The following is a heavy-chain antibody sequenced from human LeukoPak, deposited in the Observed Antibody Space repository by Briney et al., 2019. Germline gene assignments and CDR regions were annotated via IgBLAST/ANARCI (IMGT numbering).Heavy chain of an antibody. D-gene: IGHD3-3*01. CDR1: GFTFSDYY. J-gene: IGHJ6*02. CDR2: IYSGGST. V-gene: IGHV3-66*01. CDR3: ARNHYDFWSGYYRYYYGMDV. Sequence: GGSLRLSCAASGFTFSDYYMSWIRQAPGKGLEWVSVIYSGGSTYYADSVKGRFTISRDNSKNTLYLQMNSLRAEDTAVYYCARNHYDFWSGYYRYYYGMDVWGQGTTVTVSS.